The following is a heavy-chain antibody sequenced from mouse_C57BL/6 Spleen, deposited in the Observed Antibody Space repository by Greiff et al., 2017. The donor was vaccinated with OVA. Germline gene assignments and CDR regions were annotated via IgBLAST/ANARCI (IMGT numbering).Heavy chain of an antibody. J-gene: IGHJ4*01. Sequence: VQLQQSGPELVKPGASVKISCKASGYTFTDYYMNWVKQSHGKSLEWIGDINPNNGGTSYNQKFKGKATLTVDKSSSTAYMELRSLTSEDSAVYYCARGDGWYYAMDYWGQGTSVTVSS. D-gene: IGHD2-3*01. V-gene: IGHV1-26*01. CDR1: GYTFTDYY. CDR3: ARGDGWYYAMDY. CDR2: INPNNGGT.